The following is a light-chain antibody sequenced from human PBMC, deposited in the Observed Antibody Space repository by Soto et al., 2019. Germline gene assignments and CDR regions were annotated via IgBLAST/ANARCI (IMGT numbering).Light chain of an antibody. CDR2: GAS. J-gene: IGKJ1*01. V-gene: IGKV1-5*01. Sequence: DIQMTQSPSTLPASVGDRVTITCRASQSISKFLAWYQQKPGKAPKLLIYGASSLDSGVPPRFGGSGSGTEFTLSISSLQPDDFATYYCQQYSSGSGTFGQGTRVEIK. CDR1: QSISKF. CDR3: QQYSSGSGT.